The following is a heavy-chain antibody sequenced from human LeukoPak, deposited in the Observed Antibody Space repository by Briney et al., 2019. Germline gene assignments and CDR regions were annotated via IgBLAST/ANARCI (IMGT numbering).Heavy chain of an antibody. CDR3: AKGPYSSSWPDNWFDP. CDR1: GFTFSSYG. Sequence: PGGSLRLSCAASGFTFSSYGMSWVRQAPGKGLEWVSAISGSGGSTYYADSVKGRFTISRDNSKNTLYLQMNSLRAEDTAVYYCAKGPYSSSWPDNWFDPWGQGTLVTVSS. V-gene: IGHV3-23*01. CDR2: ISGSGGST. D-gene: IGHD6-13*01. J-gene: IGHJ5*02.